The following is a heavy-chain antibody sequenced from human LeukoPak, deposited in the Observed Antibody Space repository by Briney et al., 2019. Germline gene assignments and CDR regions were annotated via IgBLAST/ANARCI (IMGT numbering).Heavy chain of an antibody. D-gene: IGHD3-10*01. Sequence: GGSLRLSCAASGFTFSIYAMSWVRQGPGKGLEWVSTISGSGGSTYYADSVKGRFTISRDNSKNTLYLQMNSLRAEDTAIYYCAKYYGSGSYYDYFDYWGQGTLVTVSS. CDR1: GFTFSIYA. CDR3: AKYYGSGSYYDYFDY. J-gene: IGHJ4*02. V-gene: IGHV3-23*01. CDR2: ISGSGGST.